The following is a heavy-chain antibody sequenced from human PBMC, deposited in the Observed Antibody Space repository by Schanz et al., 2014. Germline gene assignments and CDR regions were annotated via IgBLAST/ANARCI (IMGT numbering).Heavy chain of an antibody. J-gene: IGHJ4*02. D-gene: IGHD3-10*01. CDR3: ARIGGSVFDY. V-gene: IGHV3-23*04. Sequence: EVQLAESGGGLVQPGGSLRLSCASSGFSFTTYAMSWVRQAPGKGLEWVSSISSGGGSTYYADSVKGRFTISRDNSKNSLYLQMNSLRAEDTAVYYCARIGGSVFDYWAQGTLVTVSS. CDR1: GFSFTTYA. CDR2: ISSGGGST.